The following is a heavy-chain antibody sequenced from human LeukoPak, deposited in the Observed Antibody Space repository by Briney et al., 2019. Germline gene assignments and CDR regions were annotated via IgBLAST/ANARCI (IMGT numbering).Heavy chain of an antibody. D-gene: IGHD3-22*01. CDR3: TKSDYYDSSGHPSSFDY. CDR1: GFPFSSYA. CDR2: ISGSGDTT. V-gene: IGHV3-23*01. Sequence: GGSLRLSCAASGFPFSSYAMSWVRQAPGKGLEWVSVISGSGDTTYYADSVKVRFTISRDEFKNTLYLQMNSLRAEDTAVYYCTKSDYYDSSGHPSSFDYWGQGSLVTVSS. J-gene: IGHJ4*02.